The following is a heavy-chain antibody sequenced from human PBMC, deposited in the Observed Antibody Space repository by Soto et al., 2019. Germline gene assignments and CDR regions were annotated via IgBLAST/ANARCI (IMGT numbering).Heavy chain of an antibody. V-gene: IGHV3-23*01. CDR2: MSGSTGIT. J-gene: IGHJ4*02. CDR1: GFTFSNFA. D-gene: IGHD2-2*01. Sequence: LRLSCVASGFTFSNFAMNWVRQAPGQGLEWVSVMSGSTGITYYADSARGRFTISRDNSKNTVYLQMNSLRAEDTALYYCAKGYCSTTDCSFDYWGQGTLVTVSS. CDR3: AKGYCSTTDCSFDY.